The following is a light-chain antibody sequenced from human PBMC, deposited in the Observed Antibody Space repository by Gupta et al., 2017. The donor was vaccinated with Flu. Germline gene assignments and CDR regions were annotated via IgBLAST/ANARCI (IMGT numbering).Light chain of an antibody. Sequence: NSMLTQPPSVSESPVNTVTISCTRTSGSIASNYVQWYQQRPGSFPNTIIYEDNRRPSGVPGRFSASIDSSPNSAALTSSGLKPEDEDDYYCQSYDSDNRVFGGGTKL. CDR2: EDN. CDR1: SGSIASNY. CDR3: QSYDSDNRV. J-gene: IGLJ3*02. V-gene: IGLV6-57*01.